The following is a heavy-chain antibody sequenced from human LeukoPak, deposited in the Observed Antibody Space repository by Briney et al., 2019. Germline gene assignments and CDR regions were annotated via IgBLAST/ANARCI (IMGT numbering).Heavy chain of an antibody. CDR3: ARHNRIEDDGDYASFDY. Sequence: SETLSLTCTVSGDSISSSFYYWGWIRQPPGKGLEWIGSIYYSGSTYYNPSLKSRVTISVDTSKNQFSLKLSSVTAADTAVYYCARHNRIEDDGDYASFDYWGQGTLVTVSS. CDR2: IYYSGST. J-gene: IGHJ4*02. D-gene: IGHD4-17*01. CDR1: GDSISSSFYY. V-gene: IGHV4-39*01.